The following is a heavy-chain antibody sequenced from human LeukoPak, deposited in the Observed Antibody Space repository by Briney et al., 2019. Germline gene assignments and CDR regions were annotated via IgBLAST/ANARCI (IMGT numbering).Heavy chain of an antibody. CDR3: ARGGPHDFWSGYYHHYFDY. V-gene: IGHV1-8*01. Sequence: ASVKVSCKASGYTFTSYDINWVRQATGQGLEWMGWMNPNSGNTGYAQKFQGRVTMIRNTSISTAYMELSSLRSEDTAVYYCARGGPHDFWSGYYHHYFDYWGQGTLVTVSS. J-gene: IGHJ4*02. CDR2: MNPNSGNT. CDR1: GYTFTSYD. D-gene: IGHD3-3*01.